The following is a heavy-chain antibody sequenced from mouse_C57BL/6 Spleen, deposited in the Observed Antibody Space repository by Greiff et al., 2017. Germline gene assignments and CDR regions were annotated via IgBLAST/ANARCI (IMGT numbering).Heavy chain of an antibody. V-gene: IGHV1-42*01. J-gene: IGHJ4*01. CDR2: INPSTGGT. Sequence: DVKLVESGPELVKPGASVKISCKASGYSFTGYYMNWVKQSPEKSLEWIGEINPSTGGTTYNQKFKAKATLTVDKSSSTAYMQLKSLTSEDSAVYYCAGGRAMDYWGQGTSVTVSS. CDR3: AGGRAMDY. CDR1: GYSFTGYY.